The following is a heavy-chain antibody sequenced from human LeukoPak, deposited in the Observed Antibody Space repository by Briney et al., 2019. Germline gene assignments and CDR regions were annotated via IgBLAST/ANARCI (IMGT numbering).Heavy chain of an antibody. D-gene: IGHD4-17*01. V-gene: IGHV1-3*01. Sequence: ASVKVSCKASGYTFTSYAMHWVRQAPGQGLEWMGWINAGNGNTKYSQKFQGRVTITRDTSASTAYMELSSLRSEDTAVYYCARAAYDYGDLIDYWGQGTLVTVSS. CDR3: ARAAYDYGDLIDY. CDR1: GYTFTSYA. CDR2: INAGNGNT. J-gene: IGHJ4*02.